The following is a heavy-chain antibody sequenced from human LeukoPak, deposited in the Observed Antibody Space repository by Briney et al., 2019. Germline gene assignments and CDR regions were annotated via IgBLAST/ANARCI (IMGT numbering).Heavy chain of an antibody. J-gene: IGHJ4*02. V-gene: IGHV3-30-3*01. CDR2: ISYHGTSK. CDR1: EFMLTNYA. D-gene: IGHD1-1*01. Sequence: GGSLRLSCAASEFMLTNYAMHWVRQAPGKGLEGVAVISYHGTSKYYADSVKGRFHLSRDISRNTLYLQMDSLRAEDTAVYYCARAGTNDHRFDYWGQGTLVTVSS. CDR3: ARAGTNDHRFDY.